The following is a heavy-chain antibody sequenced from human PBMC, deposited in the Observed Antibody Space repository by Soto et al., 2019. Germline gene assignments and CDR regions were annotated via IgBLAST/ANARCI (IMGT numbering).Heavy chain of an antibody. J-gene: IGHJ4*02. D-gene: IGHD6-19*01. Sequence: LGESLKISCKGSGYSFTSYWFGWVRQMPGKGLEWMGIIYPGESDTRYSPSFQGQVAFSADKSISTAYLQWSGLMASDTAIYYCARRLSTGWFFDFWGQGTLVTVSS. CDR1: GYSFTSYW. V-gene: IGHV5-51*01. CDR3: ARRLSTGWFFDF. CDR2: IYPGESDT.